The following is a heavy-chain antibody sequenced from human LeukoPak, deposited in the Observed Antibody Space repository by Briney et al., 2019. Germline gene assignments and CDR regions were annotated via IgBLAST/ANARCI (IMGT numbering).Heavy chain of an antibody. V-gene: IGHV1-2*02. Sequence: DSVKVSCKASGYTFTGYYMHWVRQAPGQGLEWMGWINPNSGGTNYAQKFQGRVTMTRDTSISTAYMELSRLRSDDTAVYYCARGKGGYGYYYGMDVWGQGTTVTVSS. D-gene: IGHD5-12*01. CDR1: GYTFTGYY. CDR2: INPNSGGT. CDR3: ARGKGGYGYYYGMDV. J-gene: IGHJ6*02.